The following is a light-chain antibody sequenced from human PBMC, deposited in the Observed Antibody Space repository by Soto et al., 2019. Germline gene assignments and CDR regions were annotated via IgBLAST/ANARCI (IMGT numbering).Light chain of an antibody. Sequence: DIQMTQSPSSLSASVGDRVTITCRASQSISSYLNWYQQKPGKAPKLLIYAASSLQSGVPSRFSGSGSGTDFTLTISSLQPEDFANYYCQQSYRLMYTLGQGTKVDIK. J-gene: IGKJ2*01. CDR3: QQSYRLMYT. CDR1: QSISSY. CDR2: AAS. V-gene: IGKV1-39*01.